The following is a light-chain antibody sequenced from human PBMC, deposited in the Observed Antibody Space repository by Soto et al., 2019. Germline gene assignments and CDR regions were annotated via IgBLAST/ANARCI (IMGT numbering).Light chain of an antibody. CDR1: KSVSSN. V-gene: IGKV3-15*01. CDR3: QQYNNWPPYT. Sequence: EIVMTQSPATLSVPPGERATLSCRASKSVSSNLAWYQQKPGQAPRLLIYGASTRATGIPARFSGSGSGTEFTLTISSLQSEDFAVYYCQQYNNWPPYTFGQGTKLEIK. CDR2: GAS. J-gene: IGKJ2*01.